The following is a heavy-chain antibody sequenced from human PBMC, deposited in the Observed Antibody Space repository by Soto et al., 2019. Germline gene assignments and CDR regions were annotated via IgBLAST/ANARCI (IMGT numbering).Heavy chain of an antibody. Sequence: QVQLVQSGAEVKKPGSSVKVSCKASGGTFSSYTISWVRQAPGQGLEWMGRIIPILGIANYAQKFQGRVTITADKSTSTAYMELSSLRSEDTAVYYCARGDPGNILDYWGQGTLVTVSS. D-gene: IGHD6-13*01. CDR3: ARGDPGNILDY. J-gene: IGHJ4*02. V-gene: IGHV1-69*02. CDR2: IIPILGIA. CDR1: GGTFSSYT.